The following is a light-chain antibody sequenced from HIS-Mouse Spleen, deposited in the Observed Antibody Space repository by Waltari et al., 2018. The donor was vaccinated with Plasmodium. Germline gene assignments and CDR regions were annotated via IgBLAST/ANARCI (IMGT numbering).Light chain of an antibody. CDR1: ALHKKY. J-gene: IGLJ3*02. V-gene: IGLV3-10*01. Sequence: SYELTQPPSLSVSPGQTARITCPGEALHKKYAYWYQQKSGQAPVLVIYEDSKRPSGIPERFSGSSSGTMATLTISGAQVEDEADYYCYSTDSSGNHRVFGGGTKLTVL. CDR2: EDS. CDR3: YSTDSSGNHRV.